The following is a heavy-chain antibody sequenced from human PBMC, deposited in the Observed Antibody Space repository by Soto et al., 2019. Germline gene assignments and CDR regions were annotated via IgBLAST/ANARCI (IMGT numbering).Heavy chain of an antibody. CDR1: GFTFSSYW. Sequence: GGSLRLSCAASGFTFSSYWMSWVRQAPGKGLEWVANIKQDGSEKYYVDSVKGRFTISRDNAKNSLYLQMNSLRAEDTAVYYCARVGQLVHHYYYYMDVWGKGTTVIVSS. V-gene: IGHV3-7*01. J-gene: IGHJ6*03. D-gene: IGHD6-6*01. CDR2: IKQDGSEK. CDR3: ARVGQLVHHYYYYMDV.